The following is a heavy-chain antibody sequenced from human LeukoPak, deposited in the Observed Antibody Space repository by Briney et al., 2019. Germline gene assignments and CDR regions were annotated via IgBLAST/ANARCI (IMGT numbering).Heavy chain of an antibody. CDR3: ARDLSPVVRASPMGY. J-gene: IGHJ4*02. V-gene: IGHV3-30*03. CDR1: GFTSTNYG. D-gene: IGHD3-10*01. CDR2: ITYDGYYK. Sequence: GTSLRLSCAASGFTSTNYGMHWVRQAPGKGLEWVALITYDGYYKYYSDSVKGRFTISSDTSKNTLYLQMNSLRAEDTAVYYCARDLSPVVRASPMGYWGQGTPVTVSS.